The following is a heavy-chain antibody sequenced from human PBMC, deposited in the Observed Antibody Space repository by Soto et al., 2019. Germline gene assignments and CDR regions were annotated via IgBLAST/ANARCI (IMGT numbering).Heavy chain of an antibody. CDR2: INHSGST. CDR1: GGSFSGYY. CDR3: ARVVRGGLLFVELWNETPSSYIGIDV. D-gene: IGHD3-10*01. V-gene: IGHV4-34*01. Sequence: LSLTCAVYGGSFSGYYWSWVHQPPGKGWEWIGEINHSGSTNYNPSLKSRVTISVDTSKNQFSLMLSSVTAADTAVYYCARVVRGGLLFVELWNETPSSYIGIDVLGEGTTITV. J-gene: IGHJ6*02.